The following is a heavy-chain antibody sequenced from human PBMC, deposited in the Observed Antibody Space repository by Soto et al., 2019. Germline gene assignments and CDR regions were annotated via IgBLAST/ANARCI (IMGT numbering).Heavy chain of an antibody. CDR2: IIPIFGTA. D-gene: IGHD3-22*01. CDR1: GGTFSSYA. J-gene: IGHJ6*02. V-gene: IGHV1-69*13. Sequence: SVKVSCKASGGTFSSYAISWVRQAPGQGLEWMGGIIPIFGTANYAQKFQGRVAITADESTSTAYMELSSLRSEDTAVYYCARSSGYYYYYYGMDVWGQGTTVTVSS. CDR3: ARSSGYYYYYYGMDV.